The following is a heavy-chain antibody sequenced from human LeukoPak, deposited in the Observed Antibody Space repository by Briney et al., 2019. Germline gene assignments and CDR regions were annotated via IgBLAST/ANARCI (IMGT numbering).Heavy chain of an antibody. V-gene: IGHV3-23*01. CDR3: AKEHAWFGELSYFGY. CDR1: GFTFSSYA. J-gene: IGHJ4*02. Sequence: GGSLRLSCAASGFTFSSYAMSWVRQAPGKGLEWVSAISGSGTTTHYADSVKGRFTISRDNSKNTLYLQMNSLRAEDTAVYYCAKEHAWFGELSYFGYWGQGTLVTVSS. D-gene: IGHD3-10*01. CDR2: ISGSGTTT.